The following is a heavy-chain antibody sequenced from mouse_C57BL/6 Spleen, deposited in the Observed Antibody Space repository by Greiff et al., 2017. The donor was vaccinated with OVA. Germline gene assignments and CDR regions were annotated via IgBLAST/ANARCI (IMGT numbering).Heavy chain of an antibody. D-gene: IGHD2-4*01. CDR2: IRSKSNNYAS. Sequence: EVQRVESGGGLVQPKGSLKLSCAASGFSFNTYAMNWVRQAPGKGLEWVARIRSKSNNYASYYADSVKDRFTISRDDSESMLYLQMNNLKTEDTAMYYCVRHEAPYDCDERGWFAYWGQGTLVTVSA. CDR3: VRHEAPYDCDERGWFAY. CDR1: GFSFNTYA. J-gene: IGHJ3*01. V-gene: IGHV10-1*01.